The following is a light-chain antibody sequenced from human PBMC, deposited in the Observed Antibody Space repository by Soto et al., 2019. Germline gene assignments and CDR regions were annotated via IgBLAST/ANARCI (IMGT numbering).Light chain of an antibody. V-gene: IGKV1-39*01. CDR1: QAIGNY. CDR2: GAT. Sequence: DIQMTQSPSSLSASVGDRVTITCRASQAIGNYLNWYQQKPGKAPNLLIFGATTLQSGVPSRFSGSGYGTNFTLIISVLQAEDFAIYFCQQCHATPLTFGQGTRL. J-gene: IGKJ5*01. CDR3: QQCHATPLT.